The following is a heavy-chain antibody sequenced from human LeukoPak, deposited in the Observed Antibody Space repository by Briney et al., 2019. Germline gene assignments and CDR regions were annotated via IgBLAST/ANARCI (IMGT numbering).Heavy chain of an antibody. J-gene: IGHJ4*02. V-gene: IGHV3-9*01. D-gene: IGHD3-3*01. CDR3: AKDQLVFWSGYPNMGAFDY. CDR1: GFTFDDYA. Sequence: GGSLRLSCAASGFTFDDYAMHWVRRAPGKGLEWVSGISWNSGSIGYAESVKGRFTISRDNAKTSLYLQMTSLRAEDTALYYCAKDQLVFWSGYPNMGAFDYWGQGTLVTVSS. CDR2: ISWNSGSI.